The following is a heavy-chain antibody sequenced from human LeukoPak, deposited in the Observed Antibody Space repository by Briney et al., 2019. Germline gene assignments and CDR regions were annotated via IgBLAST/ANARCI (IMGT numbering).Heavy chain of an antibody. Sequence: PGESLMISCKGSGYNFTNYWISWVRQMPGKGLEWMGTIDPSDSYNNYSTSFQGHVTISAAKSISTAYLQWSSLKASDTAMYYCARAYSRSRFDYWGQGTLVTVSS. V-gene: IGHV5-10-1*01. CDR1: GYNFTNYW. J-gene: IGHJ4*02. D-gene: IGHD6-6*01. CDR3: ARAYSRSRFDY. CDR2: IDPSDSYN.